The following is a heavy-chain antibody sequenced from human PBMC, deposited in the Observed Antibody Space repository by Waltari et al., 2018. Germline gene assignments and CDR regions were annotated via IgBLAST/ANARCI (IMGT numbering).Heavy chain of an antibody. CDR1: GGSISSGSSY. CDR3: TSMAPVVHYGMDV. Sequence: QVQLQESGPGLVKPSQTLSLTCTVSGGSISSGSSYWSWIRQPAGKGLEWIGRIYTSGSTNYNPSLKSRVTISVDTSKNQFSLKLSSVTAADTAVYYCTSMAPVVHYGMDVWGQGTTVTVSS. V-gene: IGHV4-61*02. D-gene: IGHD2-2*01. CDR2: IYTSGST. J-gene: IGHJ6*02.